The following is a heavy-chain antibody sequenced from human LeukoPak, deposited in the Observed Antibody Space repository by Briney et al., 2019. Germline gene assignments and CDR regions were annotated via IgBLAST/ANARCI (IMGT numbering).Heavy chain of an antibody. Sequence: SQTLSLTCAASAGSISSGGYSWSWIRQPPGKGLQWIGYIYHSGSTYYNPSLHSRVTTSLDRSKNQFSLKMSSVTAAETAVYYCARSLLTGGDSSGYYHLDAPIDYWGQGTLVTVSS. V-gene: IGHV4-30-2*01. CDR2: IYHSGST. J-gene: IGHJ4*02. D-gene: IGHD3-22*01. CDR3: ARSLLTGGDSSGYYHLDAPIDY. CDR1: AGSISSGGYS.